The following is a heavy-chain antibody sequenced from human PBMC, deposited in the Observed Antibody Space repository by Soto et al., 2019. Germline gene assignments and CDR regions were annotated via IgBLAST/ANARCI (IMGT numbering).Heavy chain of an antibody. J-gene: IGHJ4*02. Sequence: QVQLVESGGGVVQPGGSLRVSCAASGFSFRNYGFHWVRQSPGKGLEWVAVIWYDGSKKYYGDSVKGRFTISRDDSESTVYLQMNSLRAEDTAVYRCARDLGTTNYYFDYWGQGALVTVSS. V-gene: IGHV3-33*01. CDR1: GFSFRNYG. CDR2: IWYDGSKK. CDR3: ARDLGTTNYYFDY. D-gene: IGHD4-17*01.